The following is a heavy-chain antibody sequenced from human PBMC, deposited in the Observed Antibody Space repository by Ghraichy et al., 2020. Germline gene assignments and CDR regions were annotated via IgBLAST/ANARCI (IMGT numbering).Heavy chain of an antibody. D-gene: IGHD3-10*01. Sequence: GGSLRLSCAASEFTFSNYGMHWVRQAPGRGLEWVAVISYDGSQRYYADSVKGRFTISRDNSKNTLYLQVNSLRTEETAVYYCAKDRRHYYVSGSSFGMDVWGQGTTVTVSS. V-gene: IGHV3-30*18. CDR2: ISYDGSQR. CDR1: EFTFSNYG. CDR3: AKDRRHYYVSGSSFGMDV. J-gene: IGHJ6*02.